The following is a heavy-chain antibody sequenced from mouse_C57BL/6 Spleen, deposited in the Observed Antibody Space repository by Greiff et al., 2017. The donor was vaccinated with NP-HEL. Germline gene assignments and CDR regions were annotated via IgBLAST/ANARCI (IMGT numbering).Heavy chain of an antibody. V-gene: IGHV7-3*01. D-gene: IGHD2-3*01. J-gene: IGHJ4*01. Sequence: EVNLVESGGGLVQPGGSLSLSCAASGFTFTDYYMSWVRQPPGKALEWLGFIRHKANGYTTEYSASVKGRFTISRDNSQSILYLQMNALRAEDSATYYCARYAPDGYYAMDYWGQGTSVTVSS. CDR2: IRHKANGYTT. CDR3: ARYAPDGYYAMDY. CDR1: GFTFTDYY.